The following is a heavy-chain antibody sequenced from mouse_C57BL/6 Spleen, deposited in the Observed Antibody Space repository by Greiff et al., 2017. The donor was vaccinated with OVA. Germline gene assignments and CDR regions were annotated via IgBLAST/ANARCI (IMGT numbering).Heavy chain of an antibody. V-gene: IGHV1-82*01. J-gene: IGHJ2*01. CDR1: GYAFSSSW. CDR3: ARGGDFDY. CDR2: IYPGDGDT. Sequence: VQGVESGPELVKPGASVKISCKASGYAFSSSWMNWVKQRPGKGLEWIGRIYPGDGDTNYNGKFKGKATLTADKSSSTAYMQLSSLTSEDSAVYFCARGGDFDYWGQGTTLTVSS.